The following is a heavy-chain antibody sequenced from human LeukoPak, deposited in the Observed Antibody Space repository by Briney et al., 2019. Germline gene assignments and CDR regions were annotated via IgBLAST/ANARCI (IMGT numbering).Heavy chain of an antibody. D-gene: IGHD3-3*01. CDR2: IYHSGST. Sequence: PSETLSLTCAVSSYSISSGYYWGWIRQPPGKGLEWIGSIYHSGSTYYNPSLKSRVTISVDTSKNQFSLKLSSVTAADTAVYYCARSPGGFDFWSGYSFDPWGQGTLVTVSS. V-gene: IGHV4-38-2*01. CDR3: ARSPGGFDFWSGYSFDP. CDR1: SYSISSGYY. J-gene: IGHJ5*02.